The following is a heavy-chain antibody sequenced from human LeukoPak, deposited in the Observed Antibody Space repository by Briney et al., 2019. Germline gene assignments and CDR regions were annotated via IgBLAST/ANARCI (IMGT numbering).Heavy chain of an antibody. CDR2: INSKSRYI. J-gene: IGHJ4*02. CDR1: GFTFSSYS. V-gene: IGHV3-21*01. CDR3: ARADRSSSRLDC. Sequence: GGSLRLSCAASGFTFSSYSMNWVRQAPGKGLEWVSSINSKSRYIYYADSLKGRFTISRDNGKNSVYLQMNSLRAEDTAVYFCARADRSSSRLDCWGQGTLVTVSS. D-gene: IGHD6-6*01.